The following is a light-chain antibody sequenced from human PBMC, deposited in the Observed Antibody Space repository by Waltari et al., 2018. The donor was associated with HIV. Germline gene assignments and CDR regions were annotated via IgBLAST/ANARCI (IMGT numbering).Light chain of an antibody. CDR3: SSFATSDTLL. CDR1: SADFGLYTF. V-gene: IGLV2-14*01. J-gene: IGLJ2*01. CDR2: GNT. Sequence: QSALTQPASVSGSPGQSITISCTGTSADFGLYTFVSWYQKHPDKAPQLIIYGNTNRPSGVSYRFSGSKSDNTASLTISGLQAEDEADYYCSSFATSDTLLFGGGTKLTVL.